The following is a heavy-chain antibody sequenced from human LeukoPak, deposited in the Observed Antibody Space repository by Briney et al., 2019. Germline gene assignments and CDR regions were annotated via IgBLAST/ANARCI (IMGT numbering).Heavy chain of an antibody. Sequence: ASVKVSCKASGYTFTGYYMHWVRQAPGQGLEWMGWISPNSGGTNYAQKFQGWVTMTRDTSISTAYMELSRLRSDDTAVYYCARGYDSVYYYGMDVWGKGTTVTVSS. D-gene: IGHD3-3*01. V-gene: IGHV1-2*04. CDR2: ISPNSGGT. J-gene: IGHJ6*04. CDR1: GYTFTGYY. CDR3: ARGYDSVYYYGMDV.